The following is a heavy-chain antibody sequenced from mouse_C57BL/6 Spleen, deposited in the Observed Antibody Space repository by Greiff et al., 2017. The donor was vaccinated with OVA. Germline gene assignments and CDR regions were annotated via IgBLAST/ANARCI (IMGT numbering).Heavy chain of an antibody. D-gene: IGHD1-1*01. CDR3: ARTLIGTTVVAPYSNFFDY. J-gene: IGHJ2*01. CDR1: GYTFTSYW. Sequence: QVQLQQPGAELVKPGASVKLSCKASGYTFTSYWMHWVKQRPGQGLEWIGMIHPNSGSTNYNEKFKSKATLTVDKSSSTAYMQLSSLTSEDSAVYYCARTLIGTTVVAPYSNFFDYWGQGTTRTVSS. V-gene: IGHV1-64*01. CDR2: IHPNSGST.